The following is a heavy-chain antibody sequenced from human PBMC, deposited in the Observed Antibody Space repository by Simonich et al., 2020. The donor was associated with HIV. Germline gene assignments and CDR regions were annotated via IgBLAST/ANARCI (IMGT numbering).Heavy chain of an antibody. D-gene: IGHD3-22*01. CDR2: IKSKATGGTT. J-gene: IGHJ4*02. Sequence: EVQLVESGGGLVNPGGSLRLSCSASGFTFTTTWMSWVRQAPGKGLDWGCRIKSKATGGTTDYAAPVKGRFTISRDDSGNTLYLQMNSLKTEDTAIYYCTTTFFSDSSGSYWGQGTLVIVSS. CDR3: TTTFFSDSSGSY. V-gene: IGHV3-15*01. CDR1: GFTFTTTW.